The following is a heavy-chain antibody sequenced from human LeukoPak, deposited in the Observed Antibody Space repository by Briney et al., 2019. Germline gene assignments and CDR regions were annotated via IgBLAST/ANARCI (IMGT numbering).Heavy chain of an antibody. CDR1: GYTFTSYG. V-gene: IGHV1-18*01. CDR2: ISAYNGNT. D-gene: IGHD3-22*01. J-gene: IGHJ4*02. CDR3: ARDVPGAGWDYYDSSAGRDFDY. Sequence: GASVKVSCKASGYTFTSYGISWVRQAPGQGLEWMGWISAYNGNTNYAQKLQGRVTMTTDTSTSTAYMELRSLRSDDTAVYYCARDVPGAGWDYYDSSAGRDFDYWGQGTLVTVSS.